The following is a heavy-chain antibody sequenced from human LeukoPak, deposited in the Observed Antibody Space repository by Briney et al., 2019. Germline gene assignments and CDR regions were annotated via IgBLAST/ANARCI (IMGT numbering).Heavy chain of an antibody. V-gene: IGHV3-48*04. CDR3: VRDSSVTTLVPFYFDS. CDR1: GFTLSNYG. CDR2: IASRTTTK. J-gene: IGHJ4*02. D-gene: IGHD4-17*01. Sequence: GGSLRLSCAASGFTLSNYGMNWVRQAPGKGLEWVSYIASRTTTKKYADSVKGRFSISRDNAENSVFLQMNSLRAEDTAMYYCVRDSSVTTLVPFYFDSWGRGTLVTVSA.